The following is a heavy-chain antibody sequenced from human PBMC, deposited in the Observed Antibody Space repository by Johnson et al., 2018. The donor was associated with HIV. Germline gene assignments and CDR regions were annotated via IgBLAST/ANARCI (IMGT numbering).Heavy chain of an antibody. V-gene: IGHV3-11*04. D-gene: IGHD6-19*01. J-gene: IGHJ3*01. CDR2: ISSTGISL. CDR1: GFTFSDYY. Sequence: QVQLVESGGGLVKPGGSLRLSCAASGFTFSDYYMSWIRQRPGKGLEWVSSISSTGISLFYADSVKGRFTISTDNAKNSLYLQMSSLSADDTAIYYWVRGGQWGPTDGFDVWGQGTMVTVSS. CDR3: VRGGQWGPTDGFDV.